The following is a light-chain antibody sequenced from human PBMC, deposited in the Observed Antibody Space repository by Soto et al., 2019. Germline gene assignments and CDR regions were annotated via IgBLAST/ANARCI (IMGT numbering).Light chain of an antibody. J-gene: IGLJ1*01. V-gene: IGLV4-69*01. CDR2: LNSDGSH. CDR3: QTLGTGIHG. CDR1: SGHSSYA. Sequence: QPVLTQSPSASASLGASVKLTCTLSSGHSSYAIAWHQQQPEKGPRYLMKLNSDGSHSRGDGIPDRFSGSSSGAERYLTISSLQSEDEADYYCQTLGTGIHGFGTGTKVTVL.